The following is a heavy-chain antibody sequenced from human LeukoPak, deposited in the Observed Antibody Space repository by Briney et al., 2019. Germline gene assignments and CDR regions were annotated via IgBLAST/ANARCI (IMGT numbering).Heavy chain of an antibody. CDR2: INPSGGST. CDR3: AREYKNNWFDP. CDR1: GYTFTSYY. Sequence: GASVKVSCKASGYTFTSYYMHWVRQAPGQGLEWMGIINPSGGSTSYAQKFQGRVTMTRDMSTSTVYMELSSLRSEDTAVYYCAREYKNNWFDPWGQGTLVTVSS. V-gene: IGHV1-46*01. J-gene: IGHJ5*02. D-gene: IGHD1-1*01.